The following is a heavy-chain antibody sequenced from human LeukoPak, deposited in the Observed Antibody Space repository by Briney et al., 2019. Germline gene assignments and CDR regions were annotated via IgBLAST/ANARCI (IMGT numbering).Heavy chain of an antibody. Sequence: GGSLRLSCAASGFTVSSNYMSWVRQAPGKGLEWVSVIYSGGSTYYADSVKGRFTISRDNSKNTLYLQMNSLRAEDTAVYYCARDFWSQGRLGELDYWGQGTLVTVSS. V-gene: IGHV3-66*01. D-gene: IGHD3-16*01. J-gene: IGHJ4*02. CDR2: IYSGGST. CDR3: ARDFWSQGRLGELDY. CDR1: GFTVSSNY.